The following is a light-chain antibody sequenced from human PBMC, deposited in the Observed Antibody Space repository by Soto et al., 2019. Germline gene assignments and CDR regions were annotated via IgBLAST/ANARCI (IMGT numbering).Light chain of an antibody. V-gene: IGKV3-20*01. Sequence: IVLTQSPGTLSLSPGERTTLSCRASQSISRYLAWYQQKPGQGPRLLIYGASSRATGTPDRFSGSGSGTDFTLTINRLEPEDFALYYCQQYGSSPPTFGHGTKVDIK. CDR2: GAS. CDR3: QQYGSSPPT. CDR1: QSISRY. J-gene: IGKJ1*01.